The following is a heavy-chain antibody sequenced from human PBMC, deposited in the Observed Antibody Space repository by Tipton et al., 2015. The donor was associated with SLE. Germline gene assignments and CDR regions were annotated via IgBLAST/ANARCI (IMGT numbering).Heavy chain of an antibody. CDR2: INHSGST. CDR1: GGSFSGYY. D-gene: IGHD6-13*01. V-gene: IGHV4-34*01. Sequence: TLSLTCAVYGGSFSGYYWSWIRQPPGKGLEWIGEINHSGSTNYNPSLKSRVTISVDTSKNQFSLKLSSVTAADTAVYYCPRGSSYSSSLGYWGQGTLVTVSS. CDR3: PRGSSYSSSLGY. J-gene: IGHJ4*02.